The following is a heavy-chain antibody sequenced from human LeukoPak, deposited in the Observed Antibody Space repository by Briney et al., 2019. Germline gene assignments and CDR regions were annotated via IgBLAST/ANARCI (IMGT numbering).Heavy chain of an antibody. D-gene: IGHD4-23*01. J-gene: IGHJ4*02. CDR2: INPSGGST. Sequence: ASVKVSCKASRYTFTSYYMHWVRQAPGQGLEWMGIINPSGGSTSYAQKFQGRVTMTRDTSTSTVYMELSSLRSEDTAVYYCARDAVDRLYDYWGQGTLVTVSS. CDR1: RYTFTSYY. CDR3: ARDAVDRLYDY. V-gene: IGHV1-46*01.